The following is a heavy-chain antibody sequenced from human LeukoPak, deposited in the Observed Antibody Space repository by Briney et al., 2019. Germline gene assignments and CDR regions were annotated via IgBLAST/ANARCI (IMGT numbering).Heavy chain of an antibody. CDR1: GGSISSSSYY. D-gene: IGHD3-10*01. CDR3: ARGNVVRGVINWFDP. J-gene: IGHJ5*02. V-gene: IGHV4-39*07. Sequence: SSETLSLTCTVSGGSISSSSYYWGWIRQPPGKGLEWIGSIYYSGSTYYNPSLKSRVTISVDTSKNQFSLKLSSVTAADTAVYYCARGNVVRGVINWFDPWGQGTLVTVSS. CDR2: IYYSGST.